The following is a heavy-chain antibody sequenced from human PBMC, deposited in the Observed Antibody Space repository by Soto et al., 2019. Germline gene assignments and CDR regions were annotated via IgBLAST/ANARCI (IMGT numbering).Heavy chain of an antibody. Sequence: GASVKVSCKASGGTFSSYAISWVRQAPGQGLEWMGGIIPIFGTANYAQKFQGRVTITADKSTSTAYMELSSLRSEDTAVYYCAREKGYSYGTDYWGQGTPVTVSS. D-gene: IGHD5-18*01. J-gene: IGHJ4*02. CDR2: IIPIFGTA. CDR3: AREKGYSYGTDY. V-gene: IGHV1-69*06. CDR1: GGTFSSYA.